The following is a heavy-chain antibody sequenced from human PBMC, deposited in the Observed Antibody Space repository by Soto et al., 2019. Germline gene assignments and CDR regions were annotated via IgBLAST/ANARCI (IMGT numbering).Heavy chain of an antibody. J-gene: IGHJ4*02. D-gene: IGHD6-19*01. CDR3: AKDQVPHSSGWYIFDY. Sequence: GGSLRLSCAASGFTFSSYGMHWVRQAPGKGLEWVAVISYDGSNKYYADSVKGRFTISRDNSKNTLYLQMNSLRAEDTAVYYCAKDQVPHSSGWYIFDYWGQGTLVTVSS. V-gene: IGHV3-30*18. CDR1: GFTFSSYG. CDR2: ISYDGSNK.